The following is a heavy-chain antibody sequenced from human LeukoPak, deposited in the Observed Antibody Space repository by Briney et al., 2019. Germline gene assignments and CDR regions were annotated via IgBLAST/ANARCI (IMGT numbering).Heavy chain of an antibody. J-gene: IGHJ1*01. CDR3: ARDHYYDSSGYTFRH. CDR1: GGSISNYY. CDR2: IYYSGST. D-gene: IGHD3-22*01. V-gene: IGHV4-59*01. Sequence: SETLSLTCTVSGGSISNYYWSWIRQSPGKGLEWIGYIYYSGSTNYNPSLKSRVTISVDTSKSQFSLKLSSVTAADTAVYYCARDHYYDSSGYTFRHWGQGTLVSVSS.